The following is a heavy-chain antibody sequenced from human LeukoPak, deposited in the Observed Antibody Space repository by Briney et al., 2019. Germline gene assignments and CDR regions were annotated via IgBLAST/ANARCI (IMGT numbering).Heavy chain of an antibody. CDR2: IKQDGSAR. Sequence: GGSLRLSCVVSEFAFSSYWVTWVRQAPGKGLEWVANIKQDGSARYYADSVKGRFTISRDNAKNSLYRQMNSLRAEDTAMYYCATYCGGDCYSPHDAFDNWGQGTMVTVSS. CDR1: EFAFSSYW. CDR3: ATYCGGDCYSPHDAFDN. V-gene: IGHV3-7*05. J-gene: IGHJ3*02. D-gene: IGHD2-21*02.